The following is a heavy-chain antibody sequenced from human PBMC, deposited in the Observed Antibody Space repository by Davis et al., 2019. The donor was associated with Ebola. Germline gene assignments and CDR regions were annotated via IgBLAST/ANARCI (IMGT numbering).Heavy chain of an antibody. J-gene: IGHJ4*02. CDR2: ISGDGGST. D-gene: IGHD3-3*01. V-gene: IGHV3-43*02. CDR3: AKPYYDFWSGSNPDY. Sequence: PGGSLRLSCAASGFTFADYAMHWVRQAPGKGLEWVSLISGDGGSTYYADSVKGRFTISRDNSKNSLYLQMNSLRTEDTALYYCAKPYYDFWSGSNPDYWGQGTLVTVSS. CDR1: GFTFADYA.